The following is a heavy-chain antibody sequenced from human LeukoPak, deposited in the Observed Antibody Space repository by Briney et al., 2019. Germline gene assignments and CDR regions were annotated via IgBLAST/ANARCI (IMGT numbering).Heavy chain of an antibody. V-gene: IGHV1-2*02. CDR1: GYTFTGYY. D-gene: IGHD6-13*01. CDR3: ARALKQQLVPLGY. Sequence: ASVKVSCKASGYTFTGYYMHWVRQAPGQGLEWMGWINPNSGGTNYAQKFQGRVTMTRDTSISTAYMELSRLRSDDTVVYYCARALKQQLVPLGYWGQGTLVTVSS. CDR2: INPNSGGT. J-gene: IGHJ4*02.